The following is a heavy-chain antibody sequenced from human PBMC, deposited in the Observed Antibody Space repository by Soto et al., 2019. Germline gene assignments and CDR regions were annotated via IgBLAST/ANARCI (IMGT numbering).Heavy chain of an antibody. Sequence: SETLSLTCTFSVGSISSYYWSCIRHPPGKGLEWIGYIYYSGSTNYNPSLKSRVTISVDTSKNQFSLKLSSVTAADTAVYYCARENYYDSSGYRTFEYWGQGTLFIVS. CDR2: IYYSGST. J-gene: IGHJ4*02. V-gene: IGHV4-59*01. CDR1: VGSISSYY. CDR3: ARENYYDSSGYRTFEY. D-gene: IGHD3-22*01.